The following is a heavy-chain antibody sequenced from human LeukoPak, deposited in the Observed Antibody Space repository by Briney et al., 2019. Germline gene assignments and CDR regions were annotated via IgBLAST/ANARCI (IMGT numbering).Heavy chain of an antibody. Sequence: GGSLRLSCAASGFTFSSYGMHWVRQAPGKGLEWVAVISYDGSNKYYADSVKGRFTISRDNSKNTLYLQMNSLRAEDTAVYYCAKDWKDGIDYWGQGTLVTVSS. CDR1: GFTFSSYG. CDR3: AKDWKDGIDY. CDR2: ISYDGSNK. V-gene: IGHV3-30*18. J-gene: IGHJ4*02. D-gene: IGHD1-1*01.